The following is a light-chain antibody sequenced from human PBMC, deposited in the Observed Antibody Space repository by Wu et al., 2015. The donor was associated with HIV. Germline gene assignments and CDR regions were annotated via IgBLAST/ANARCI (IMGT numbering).Light chain of an antibody. CDR3: QQRGNWPLFT. Sequence: EIVLTQSPGTLSLSPGERVTLSCRASQSVHSDYLAWYQQKPGQAPRLLIYNASDRATGIPARFSGSGSGTDFTLTISSLEPEDFAVYYCQQRGNWPLFTFGPGTKVDIK. CDR1: QSVHSDY. CDR2: NAS. V-gene: IGKV3-11*01. J-gene: IGKJ3*01.